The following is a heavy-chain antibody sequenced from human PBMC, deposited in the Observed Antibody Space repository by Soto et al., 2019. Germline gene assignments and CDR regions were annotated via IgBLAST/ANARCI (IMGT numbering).Heavy chain of an antibody. Sequence: QLQLQESGPGLVKPSETLSLTCTVSDGSISSYYWSWIRQPPGKGLEWIGYVYSNGDTSFNPSLKGRVTISVDTSRNRFSLRLNSVTAADTAVYYWARRITGDPHFDLWGRGTLVTVSS. CDR3: ARRITGDPHFDL. V-gene: IGHV4-59*12. D-gene: IGHD1-20*01. CDR1: DGSISSYY. CDR2: VYSNGDT. J-gene: IGHJ2*01.